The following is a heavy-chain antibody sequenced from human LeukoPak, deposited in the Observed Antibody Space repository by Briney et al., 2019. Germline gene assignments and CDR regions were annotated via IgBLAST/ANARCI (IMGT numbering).Heavy chain of an antibody. CDR2: IYPGDSDI. V-gene: IGHV5-51*01. CDR3: AGQEYCSGGSCYTWFDP. Sequence: GESLKISCKDSGYRFSSYWIAWVRQMPGKGLEYIGIIYPGDSDIRYSPSFQGQVTISADKSISTAYLQWSSLKASDTAMYYCAGQEYCSGGSCYTWFDPWGQGTLVTVSS. D-gene: IGHD2-15*01. J-gene: IGHJ5*02. CDR1: GYRFSSYW.